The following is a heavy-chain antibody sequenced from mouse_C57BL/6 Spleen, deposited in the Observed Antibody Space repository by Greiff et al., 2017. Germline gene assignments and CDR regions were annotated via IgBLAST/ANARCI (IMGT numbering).Heavy chain of an antibody. CDR1: GYAFTNYL. CDR2: INPGSGGT. Sequence: QVQLKQSRAELVRPGTSVKVSCKASGYAFTNYLIEWVKQRPGQGLEWIGVINPGSGGTNYNEKFKGKATLTADRSSITAYMQLSSLTSEDSAVDFCARWTYYYGSSYVGYFDVWGTGTTVTVSS. CDR3: ARWTYYYGSSYVGYFDV. V-gene: IGHV1-54*01. J-gene: IGHJ1*03. D-gene: IGHD1-1*01.